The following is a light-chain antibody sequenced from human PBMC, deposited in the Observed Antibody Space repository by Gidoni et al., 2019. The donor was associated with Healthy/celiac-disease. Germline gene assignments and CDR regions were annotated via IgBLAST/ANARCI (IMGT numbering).Light chain of an antibody. J-gene: IGKJ1*01. V-gene: IGKV1-5*03. Sequence: DIQMTQSPSTLSASVGDRVTITCRASPSISSWLAWYQQKPGKAPKLLIYTASSLESGVPSRFRGSGSGTEFTLTISSLQPDDFATYYCQQYNSYSWTFGQXTKVEIK. CDR3: QQYNSYSWT. CDR1: PSISSW. CDR2: TAS.